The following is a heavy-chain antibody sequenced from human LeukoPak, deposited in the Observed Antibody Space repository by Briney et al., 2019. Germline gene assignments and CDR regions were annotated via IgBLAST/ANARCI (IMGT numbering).Heavy chain of an antibody. CDR1: GYTFTSYG. CDR3: ARSAIAAAGTDAFDI. Sequence: ASVKVSCKASGYTFTSYGINWVRQATGQGLEWMGWMNPNSGNTGYAQKFQGRVTITRNTSISTAYMELSSLRSEDTAVYYCARSAIAAAGTDAFDIWGQGTMVTVSS. V-gene: IGHV1-8*03. J-gene: IGHJ3*02. D-gene: IGHD6-13*01. CDR2: MNPNSGNT.